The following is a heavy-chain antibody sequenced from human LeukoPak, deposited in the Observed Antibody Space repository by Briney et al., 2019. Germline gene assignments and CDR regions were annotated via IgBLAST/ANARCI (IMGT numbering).Heavy chain of an antibody. Sequence: ASVKVSCKASGYTFTSYDINWVRQATGQGLEWMGWMNPNSGNTGYAQKFQGRVTMTRNTSISTAYMELRSLRSDDTAVYYCARDEGVVIGVPNDYWGQGTLVTVSS. V-gene: IGHV1-8*01. D-gene: IGHD3-3*01. CDR1: GYTFTSYD. J-gene: IGHJ4*02. CDR2: MNPNSGNT. CDR3: ARDEGVVIGVPNDY.